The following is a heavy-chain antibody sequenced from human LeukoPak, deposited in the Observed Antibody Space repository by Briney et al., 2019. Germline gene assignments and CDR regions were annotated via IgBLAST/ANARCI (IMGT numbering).Heavy chain of an antibody. CDR3: AELGITMIGGV. Sequence: GGSLRLSCAASGFTFSSYEMNWVRQATGKGLEWVSYISSSGSTIYYADSVKGGFTISRDNAKNSLYLQMNSLRAEDTAVYYCAELGITMIGGVWGKGTTVTISS. CDR2: ISSSGSTI. V-gene: IGHV3-48*03. D-gene: IGHD3-10*02. CDR1: GFTFSSYE. J-gene: IGHJ6*04.